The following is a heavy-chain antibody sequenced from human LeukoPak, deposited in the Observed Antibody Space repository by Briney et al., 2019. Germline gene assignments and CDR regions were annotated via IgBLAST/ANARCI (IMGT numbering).Heavy chain of an antibody. CDR1: GFTFSSYA. CDR3: AKDPLPLTVVIALAADAFDI. D-gene: IGHD3-22*01. Sequence: PGGSLRLSCAASGFTFSSYAMSWVRQAPGKGLEWVSAISGSGGSTYYADSVKGRFTISRDNSKNTLYLQMNSLRAEDTAVYYCAKDPLPLTVVIALAADAFDIWGQGTMVTVSS. J-gene: IGHJ3*02. V-gene: IGHV3-23*01. CDR2: ISGSGGST.